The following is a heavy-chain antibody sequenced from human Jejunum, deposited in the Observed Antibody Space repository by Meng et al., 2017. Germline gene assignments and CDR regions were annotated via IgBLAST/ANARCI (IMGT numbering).Heavy chain of an antibody. D-gene: IGHD2-8*01. CDR2: IYPSGTT. V-gene: IGHV4-4*02. CDR3: ARDFEALNGV. J-gene: IGHJ1*01. CDR1: GDSISSSYW. Sequence: QVRPQESGPGLVKPWGTLSLTCAVSGDSISSSYWWSWVRQSPGKGLEWIGEIYPSGTTNYNPSLKSRVTLSVDKSKNQFSLNLSSVTAADTAVYFCARDFEALNGVWGQGTLVTVSS.